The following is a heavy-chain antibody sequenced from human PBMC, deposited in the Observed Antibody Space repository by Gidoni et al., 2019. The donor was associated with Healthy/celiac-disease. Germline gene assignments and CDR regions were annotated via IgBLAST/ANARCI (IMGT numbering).Heavy chain of an antibody. Sequence: QVQLQASGPGLVTPSETLSLTCTVSGGSIRRSYCSWSRQHPGKGLARIGYIYYSGSTNYNPSLKSRVTISVDTSKNQFSLKLSSVTAADTAVYYCARGSEDSSGWYRMGYYYYGMDVWGQGTTVTVSS. CDR1: GGSIRRSY. D-gene: IGHD6-19*01. CDR3: ARGSEDSSGWYRMGYYYYGMDV. J-gene: IGHJ6*02. V-gene: IGHV4-59*01. CDR2: IYYSGST.